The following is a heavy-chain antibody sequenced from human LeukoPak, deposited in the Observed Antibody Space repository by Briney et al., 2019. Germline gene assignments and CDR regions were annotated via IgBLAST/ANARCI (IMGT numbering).Heavy chain of an antibody. CDR3: ARHYDYGDSHFDY. J-gene: IGHJ4*02. CDR1: GFTVSSNY. CDR2: IYSGGST. D-gene: IGHD4-17*01. Sequence: GGSLRLSCAASGFTVSSNYMSWVRQAPGKGLEWVSVIYSGGSTYYADSVKGRFTISRDNSKNTLYLQMNSLRAEDTAVYYCARHYDYGDSHFDYWGQGTLVTASS. V-gene: IGHV3-53*01.